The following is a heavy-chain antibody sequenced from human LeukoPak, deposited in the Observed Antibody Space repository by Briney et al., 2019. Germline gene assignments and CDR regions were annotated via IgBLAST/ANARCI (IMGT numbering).Heavy chain of an antibody. J-gene: IGHJ5*02. CDR1: GGSISSYY. V-gene: IGHV4-59*12. CDR2: IYYSGST. Sequence: PSETLSLTCTVSGGSISSYYWSWIRQPPGKGLEWVGYIYYSGSTNYNPSLKSRVTISVDTSKNQFSLKLSSVTAADTAVYYCARGDPGTAAMRKKSNWFDPWGQGTLVTVSS. CDR3: ARGDPGTAAMRKKSNWFDP. D-gene: IGHD2-2*01.